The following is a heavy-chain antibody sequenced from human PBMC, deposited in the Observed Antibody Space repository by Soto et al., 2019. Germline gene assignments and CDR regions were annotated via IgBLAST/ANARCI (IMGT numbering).Heavy chain of an antibody. Sequence: ASVKVSCKASGYTFTSYAMHWVRQAPGQRLEWMGWINAGNGNTKYSQKFQGRVTITRDTSASTAYMELSSLRSEDTAVYYCARGAYLLQQLIDLDYWGQGTLVTVSS. CDR3: ARGAYLLQQLIDLDY. CDR2: INAGNGNT. J-gene: IGHJ4*02. V-gene: IGHV1-3*01. CDR1: GYTFTSYA. D-gene: IGHD6-13*01.